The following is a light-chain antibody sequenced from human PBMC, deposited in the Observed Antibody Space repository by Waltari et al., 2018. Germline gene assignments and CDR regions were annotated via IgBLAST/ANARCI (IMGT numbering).Light chain of an antibody. CDR2: KAS. J-gene: IGKJ1*01. V-gene: IGKV1-5*03. Sequence: DIQLTQSPSTLSASVWDRVTITCRASQSISSWLAWYQQKPGKAPKILIYKASSLESGVPSRFSGSGSGTEFTLTISNLQPDDLATYYCQQYYSYPWTFGQGTKVEIK. CDR3: QQYYSYPWT. CDR1: QSISSW.